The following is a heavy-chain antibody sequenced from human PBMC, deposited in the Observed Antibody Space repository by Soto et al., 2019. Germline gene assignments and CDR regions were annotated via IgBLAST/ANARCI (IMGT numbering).Heavy chain of an antibody. CDR3: ARVIEYYDFWSGSKYNWFDP. CDR2: IYYSGST. D-gene: IGHD3-3*01. J-gene: IGHJ5*02. V-gene: IGHV4-59*01. CDR1: GGSISSYY. Sequence: PSETLSLTCTVSGGSISSYYWSWIRQPPGKGLEWIGYIYYSGSTNYNPSLKSRVTISVDTSKNQFSLKLSSVTAADTAVYYCARVIEYYDFWSGSKYNWFDPWGQGTLVTVSS.